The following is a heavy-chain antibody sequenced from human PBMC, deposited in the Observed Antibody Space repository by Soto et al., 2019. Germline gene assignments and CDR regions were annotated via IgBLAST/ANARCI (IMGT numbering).Heavy chain of an antibody. CDR2: INSDGSSI. CDR1: GFDFSNTW. Sequence: PGGSLRLSCATSGFDFSNTWIHCVRQVPGQWLVWVSRINSDGSSIIYADSVKGRFTLSRDNAKNTVHLQMSSLRVEDTAVYYCAKDSYHTIQSWGQAIPVNVS. CDR3: AKDSYHTIQS. J-gene: IGHJ5*02. V-gene: IGHV3-74*01.